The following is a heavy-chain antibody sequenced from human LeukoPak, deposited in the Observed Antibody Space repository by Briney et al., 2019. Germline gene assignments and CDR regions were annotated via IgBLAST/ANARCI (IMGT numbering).Heavy chain of an antibody. V-gene: IGHV3-48*01. CDR3: ARDRGATAGRGGWFDP. CDR2: IGTSSTTI. D-gene: IGHD6-13*01. Sequence: GGSLRLSCAASGFTFSSYTMNWVRQPPGKGLEWVSNIGTSSTTIYYADSVKGRFTISRDNAKNSLYLQMNSLRAEDTAVYYCARDRGATAGRGGWFDPWGQGTLVTVSS. J-gene: IGHJ5*02. CDR1: GFTFSSYT.